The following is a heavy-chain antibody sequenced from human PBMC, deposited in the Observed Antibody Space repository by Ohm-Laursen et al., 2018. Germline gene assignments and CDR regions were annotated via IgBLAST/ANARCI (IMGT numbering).Heavy chain of an antibody. CDR3: ARGSGFFKLDV. Sequence: GTLSLTCTVSGGSISSSSYYWGWIRQPPGKGLEWIGSIYYSGSTYYNPSLKRRVTLSADSSNSQFSLRLTSVTAADTATYYCARGSGFFKLDVWGQGTTVTVSS. CDR2: IYYSGST. CDR1: GGSISSSSYY. D-gene: IGHD6-19*01. V-gene: IGHV4-39*07. J-gene: IGHJ6*02.